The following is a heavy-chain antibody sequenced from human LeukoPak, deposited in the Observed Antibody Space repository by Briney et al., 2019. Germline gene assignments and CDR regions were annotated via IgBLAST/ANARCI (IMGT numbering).Heavy chain of an antibody. CDR1: GFTFTNAW. D-gene: IGHD2-2*01. V-gene: IGHV3-15*01. CDR2: IKRKTEGATT. CDR3: TTGDLHPPYCSSISCLNFDY. Sequence: GGSLRLSCAASGFTFTNAWMNWVRQAPGKGLEWVGRIKRKTEGATTDYAAPVKGRFTISRDDSKNTLYLQMNSLKTEDTAVYYCTTGDLHPPYCSSISCLNFDYWGQGALVAVSS. J-gene: IGHJ4*02.